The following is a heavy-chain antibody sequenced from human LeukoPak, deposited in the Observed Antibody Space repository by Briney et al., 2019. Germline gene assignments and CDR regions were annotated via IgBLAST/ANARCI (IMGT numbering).Heavy chain of an antibody. D-gene: IGHD5-18*01. Sequence: GGSLRLSCAASGFTFSSYGMHWVRQAPGKGLEWVAVISYDGSNKYYADSVKGRFTISRDNSKNTLYLQMNSMRAEDTAVYYCAKDREDTAMDAYYFDYWGQGTLVTVSS. CDR3: AKDREDTAMDAYYFDY. CDR1: GFTFSSYG. V-gene: IGHV3-30*18. CDR2: ISYDGSNK. J-gene: IGHJ4*02.